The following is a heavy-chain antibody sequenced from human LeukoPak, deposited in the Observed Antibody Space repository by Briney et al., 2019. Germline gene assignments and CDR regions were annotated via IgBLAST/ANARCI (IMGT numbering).Heavy chain of an antibody. Sequence: SETLSLTCTASGGSISSYYWSWIRQPPGKGLEWIGSIYYSGSTYYNPSLKSRVTISVDTSKNQFSLKLSSVTAADTAVYYCASPKYYDFWSGYSAPFDYWGQGTLVTVSS. D-gene: IGHD3-3*01. CDR1: GGSISSYY. CDR3: ASPKYYDFWSGYSAPFDY. CDR2: IYYSGST. J-gene: IGHJ4*02. V-gene: IGHV4-59*05.